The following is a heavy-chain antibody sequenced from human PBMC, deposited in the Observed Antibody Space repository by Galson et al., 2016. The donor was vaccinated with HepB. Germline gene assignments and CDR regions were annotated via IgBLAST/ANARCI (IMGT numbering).Heavy chain of an antibody. V-gene: IGHV1-69*13. CDR1: GDTFSSYI. D-gene: IGHD1-26*01. CDR3: TRDRGQYYAL. CDR2: FTAVFGTT. J-gene: IGHJ4*02. Sequence: SVKVSCKASGDTFSSYIISWVRQAPGQGLEWMGEFTAVFGTTNYAQRFQGRVTITADESTSTVYMDLTGLTSEDTAVYYCTRDRGQYYALWGQGTLVTVSS.